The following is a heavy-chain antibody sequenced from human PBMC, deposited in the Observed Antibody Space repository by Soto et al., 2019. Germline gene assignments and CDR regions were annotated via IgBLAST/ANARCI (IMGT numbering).Heavy chain of an antibody. CDR3: AKITALSATGY. V-gene: IGHV3-23*01. J-gene: IGHJ4*02. Sequence: PGGSLRLSCAASGFTFSTYAMSWVRQAPGKGLEWVSALSADGAAKYYGDSVRGRCTISRDNSRSTLYLQMHSLRVEDTAIYFCAKITALSATGYWGQGTLVTVSS. CDR2: LSADGAAK. D-gene: IGHD1-20*01. CDR1: GFTFSTYA.